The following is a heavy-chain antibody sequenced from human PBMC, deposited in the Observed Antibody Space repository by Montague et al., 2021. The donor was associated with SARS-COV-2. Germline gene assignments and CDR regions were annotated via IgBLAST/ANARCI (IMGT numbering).Heavy chain of an antibody. CDR1: GGSFRDYA. CDR2: LSYSGRP. V-gene: IGHV4-59*08. D-gene: IGHD2-15*01. J-gene: IGHJ4*02. CDR3: AGRLPQYTSSCYFDQ. Sequence: SETLSLTCDFAGGSFRDYAWSWIRQPPGKRLEWIGYLSYSGRPIYNPSLESRVSISVDTSKNQFSLRLSSVIAADTAVYYCAGRLPQYTSSCYFDQWGQGTLVAVSS.